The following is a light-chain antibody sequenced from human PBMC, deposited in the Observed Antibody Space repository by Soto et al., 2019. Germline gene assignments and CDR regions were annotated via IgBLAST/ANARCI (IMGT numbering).Light chain of an antibody. CDR1: QDISNY. V-gene: IGKV1-33*01. Sequence: IRMTQSPSSLSASVGGRVTITCLASQDISNYLNRYQQKPGKAPKLPIYDGFNLETGFPSRFRGSVSGTDFTFTISSLLPEDNATYYRQQYDNLPLTFGGGTKVDIK. J-gene: IGKJ4*01. CDR2: DGF. CDR3: QQYDNLPLT.